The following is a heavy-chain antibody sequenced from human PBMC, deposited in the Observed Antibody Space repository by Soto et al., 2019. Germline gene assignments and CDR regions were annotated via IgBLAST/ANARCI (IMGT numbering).Heavy chain of an antibody. V-gene: IGHV4-39*07. Sequence: SETLSLTCTVSGGSISSSSYYWGWIRQPPGKGLEWIGSIYYSGSTYYNPSLKSRVTISVDTSKNQFSLKLSSVTAANTAVYYCARTAGGIAARALPYWYFDLWGRGTLVTVSS. CDR1: GGSISSSSYY. CDR2: IYYSGST. CDR3: ARTAGGIAARALPYWYFDL. D-gene: IGHD6-6*01. J-gene: IGHJ2*01.